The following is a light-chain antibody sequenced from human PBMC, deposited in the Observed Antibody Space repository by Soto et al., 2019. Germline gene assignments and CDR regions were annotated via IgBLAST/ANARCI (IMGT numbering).Light chain of an antibody. V-gene: IGKV3-11*01. Sequence: EIVLTQSPATLSLSPGERATLSCRASQNVANYLDWYQQKPGQAPRLLIYESSNRATGIAARFSGSGSGTDFTLPISSLEPEDFAVYYCQQRSNWPHTFGQGTKVDIK. CDR3: QQRSNWPHT. CDR1: QNVANY. J-gene: IGKJ1*01. CDR2: ESS.